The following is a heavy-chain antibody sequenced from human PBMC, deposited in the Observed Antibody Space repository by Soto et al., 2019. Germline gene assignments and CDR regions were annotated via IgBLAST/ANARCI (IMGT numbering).Heavy chain of an antibody. Sequence: ASVKVSCKASGYTFTSYAMHWVRQAPGQRLEWMGWINAGNGNTKYSQKFQGRVTITRDTSASTAYMELSSLRSEDTAVYYCARDSGYLGGQNYYFDYWGQGTLVTVSS. D-gene: IGHD5-12*01. CDR2: INAGNGNT. J-gene: IGHJ4*02. CDR3: ARDSGYLGGQNYYFDY. CDR1: GYTFTSYA. V-gene: IGHV1-3*01.